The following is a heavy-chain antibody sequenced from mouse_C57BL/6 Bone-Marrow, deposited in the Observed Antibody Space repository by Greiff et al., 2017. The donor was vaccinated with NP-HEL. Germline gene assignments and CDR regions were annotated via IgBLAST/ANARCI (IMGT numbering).Heavy chain of an antibody. V-gene: IGHV1-50*01. CDR1: GYTFTSYW. D-gene: IGHD2-5*01. CDR2: IDPSDSYT. Sequence: QVQLKQPGAELVKPGASVKLSCKASGYTFTSYWMQWVKQRPGQGLEWIGEIDPSDSYTNYNQKFKGKATLTVDTSSSTAYMQLSSLTSEDSAVYYCARDYSNYDYWGQGTTLTVSS. CDR3: ARDYSNYDY. J-gene: IGHJ2*01.